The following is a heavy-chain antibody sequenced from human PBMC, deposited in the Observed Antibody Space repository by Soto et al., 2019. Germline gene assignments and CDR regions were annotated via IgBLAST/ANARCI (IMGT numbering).Heavy chain of an antibody. CDR1: GYTFTSYG. CDR2: ISAYNGNT. D-gene: IGHD2-15*01. J-gene: IGHJ6*02. V-gene: IGHV1-18*01. Sequence: ASVKVSCKASGYTFTSYGISWVRQAPGQGLEWMGWISAYNGNTNYAQKLQGRVTMTTDTSTSTAYMELRSLRSDDTAVYYCAYSGNSGHYYYGMDVWGQGTTVTVSS. CDR3: AYSGNSGHYYYGMDV.